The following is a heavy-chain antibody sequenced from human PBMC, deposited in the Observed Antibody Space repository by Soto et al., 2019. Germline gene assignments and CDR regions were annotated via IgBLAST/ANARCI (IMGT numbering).Heavy chain of an antibody. V-gene: IGHV4-59*01. Sequence: QVQLQESGPGLVKPSETLSLTCSVSGGSTSSYYWSWIRQPPGKGLEWIGYIYYSGSTDYTPSLKSRVTMSIDTSKNQVSLKLTSVTTADTAVYYCAATPRYWGHGTLVTVSS. CDR2: IYYSGST. J-gene: IGHJ4*01. CDR1: GGSTSSYY. CDR3: AATPRY. D-gene: IGHD2-15*01.